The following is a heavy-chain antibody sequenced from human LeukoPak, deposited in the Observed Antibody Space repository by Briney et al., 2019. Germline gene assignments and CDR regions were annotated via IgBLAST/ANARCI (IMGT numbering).Heavy chain of an antibody. CDR2: IYSGGST. J-gene: IGHJ4*02. Sequence: GGSLRLSCAASGLTVSSNYMSWVRQAPGKGLEWVSVIYSGGSTYYADSVKGRFTISRDNSKNTLYLQMNSLRAEDTAVYYCARDRYYPGPCFDYWGQGTLVTVSS. CDR1: GLTVSSNY. V-gene: IGHV3-66*01. CDR3: ARDRYYPGPCFDY. D-gene: IGHD3-10*01.